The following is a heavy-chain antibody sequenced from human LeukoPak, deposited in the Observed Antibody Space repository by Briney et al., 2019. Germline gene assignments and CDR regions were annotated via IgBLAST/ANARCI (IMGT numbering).Heavy chain of an antibody. CDR1: GYSITSSTW. V-gene: IGHV4-28*01. Sequence: PSDTLSLTCAVSGYSITSSTWWGWIRRPPGKGLEWIGYIYYTGITYYNPSLQSRVTMSVDTSKNQFSLRLTSVTAVDTAVYYCATKPNSEYYFDYWGRGTLVTVSS. J-gene: IGHJ4*02. D-gene: IGHD3-10*01. CDR3: ATKPNSEYYFDY. CDR2: IYYTGIT.